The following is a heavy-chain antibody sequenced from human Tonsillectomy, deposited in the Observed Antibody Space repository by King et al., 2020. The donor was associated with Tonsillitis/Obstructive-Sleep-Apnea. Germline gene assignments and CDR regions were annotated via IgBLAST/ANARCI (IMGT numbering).Heavy chain of an antibody. CDR2: ISWNSGNT. CDR3: AKDATSVLRFLGGYYYYMDV. D-gene: IGHD3-3*01. Sequence: VQLVESGGGWVQPGRSLRLSCAGSGFIFDDYAMHWVRQAPGKGLEWVSGISWNSGNTGYADSVKGRFTISRDNANNSLYLQMNSLRTEDTALYYCAKDATSVLRFLGGYYYYMDVWGKGTTVTVSS. J-gene: IGHJ6*03. V-gene: IGHV3-9*01. CDR1: GFIFDDYA.